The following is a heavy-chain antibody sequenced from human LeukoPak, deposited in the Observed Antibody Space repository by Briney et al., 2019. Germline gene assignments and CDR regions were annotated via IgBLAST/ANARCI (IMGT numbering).Heavy chain of an antibody. V-gene: IGHV4-34*01. CDR3: ARGPLKWEPYYFDY. Sequence: PSETLSLTCAVYGGSFSGYYWSWIRQPPGKGLEWIGEINHSGSTNYNPSLKSRVTISVDTSKNQFSLKLSSVTAADTAVYYCARGPLKWEPYYFDYWGQGTLVTVSS. D-gene: IGHD1-26*01. CDR1: GGSFSGYY. J-gene: IGHJ4*02. CDR2: INHSGST.